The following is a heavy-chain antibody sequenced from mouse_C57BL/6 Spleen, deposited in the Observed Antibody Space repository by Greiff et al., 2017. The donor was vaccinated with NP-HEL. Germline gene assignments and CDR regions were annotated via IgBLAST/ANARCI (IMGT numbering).Heavy chain of an antibody. Sequence: VQLQQSGAELVRPGTSVKVSCKASGYAFTNYLIEWVKQRPGQGLEWIGVINPGSGGTNYNEKFKGKATLTADKSSSTAYMQLSSLTSEDSAVYFCARPLYDGYWAWFAYWGQGTLVTVSA. CDR1: GYAFTNYL. D-gene: IGHD2-3*01. CDR2: INPGSGGT. J-gene: IGHJ3*01. V-gene: IGHV1-54*01. CDR3: ARPLYDGYWAWFAY.